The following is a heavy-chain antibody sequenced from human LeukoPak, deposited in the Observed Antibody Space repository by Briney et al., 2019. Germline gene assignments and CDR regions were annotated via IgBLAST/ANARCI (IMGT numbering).Heavy chain of an antibody. J-gene: IGHJ6*03. V-gene: IGHV1-69*05. CDR3: ARGAIGLAAGTGYYYYYMDV. CDR1: GGTFSSYA. CDR2: IIPIFGTA. D-gene: IGHD6-13*01. Sequence: SVKVSCKASGGTFSSYAISWVRQAPGQGLEWMGGIIPIFGTANYAQKFQGRVTITTDESTSTAYMELSSLRSEDTAVYYCARGAIGLAAGTGYYYYYMDVWGKGTTVTVSS.